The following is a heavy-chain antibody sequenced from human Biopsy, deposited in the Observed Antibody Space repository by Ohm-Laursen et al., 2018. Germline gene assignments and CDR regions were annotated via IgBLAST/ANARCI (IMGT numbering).Heavy chain of an antibody. Sequence: GSSVKVSCKTSGYTFTAYGISWVRQAPGQGLEWMGWISTYNDDTNIAQKFQGRVSMTTDTSTGTAYMELRSLRSGDTAIYFCARDPGYDFWSGSDPFDIWGQGTLVTAS. CDR1: GYTFTAYG. CDR2: ISTYNDDT. D-gene: IGHD3-3*01. V-gene: IGHV1-18*04. J-gene: IGHJ3*02. CDR3: ARDPGYDFWSGSDPFDI.